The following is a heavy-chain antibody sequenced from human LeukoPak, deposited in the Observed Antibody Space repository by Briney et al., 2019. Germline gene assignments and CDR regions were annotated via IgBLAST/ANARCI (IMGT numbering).Heavy chain of an antibody. CDR3: ARRTLTIRSFDI. D-gene: IGHD3-3*01. CDR2: MNPNSGNT. Sequence: ASVKVSCKASGSTFTSYDINWVRQATGQPPERVGWMNPNSGNTGYAQKFQGRVTITRNTSISTAYMELSSLRSEDTAVYYCARRTLTIRSFDIWGQGTMVTVSS. J-gene: IGHJ3*02. CDR1: GSTFTSYD. V-gene: IGHV1-8*01.